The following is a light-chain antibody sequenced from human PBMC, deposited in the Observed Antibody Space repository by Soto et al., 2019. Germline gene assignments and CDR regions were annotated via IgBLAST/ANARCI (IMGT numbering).Light chain of an antibody. Sequence: EIVMTQSPDTLSVSPGVRATLSCRASQSVRSSLAWYQQKPGQAPRLFIYDASTRATGIPARFSGSGSGTEFTLTISSLQSEDFAVYYFQQYNSWPETFGQGTKVDIK. CDR2: DAS. J-gene: IGKJ1*01. V-gene: IGKV3-15*01. CDR3: QQYNSWPET. CDR1: QSVRSS.